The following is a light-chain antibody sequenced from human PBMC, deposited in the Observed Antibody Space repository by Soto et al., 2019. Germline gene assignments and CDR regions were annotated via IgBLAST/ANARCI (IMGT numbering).Light chain of an antibody. Sequence: QPVLTQSPSASASLGASVKLTCTLSSGHSSYAIAWHQQQPETGPRYLMKLNSDGSHSKGDGIPDRFSGSSSGAERYLTISSLQSEDEANYYCQTWGTGIGVFGGGTQVTVL. J-gene: IGLJ3*02. CDR3: QTWGTGIGV. CDR2: LNSDGSH. V-gene: IGLV4-69*01. CDR1: SGHSSYA.